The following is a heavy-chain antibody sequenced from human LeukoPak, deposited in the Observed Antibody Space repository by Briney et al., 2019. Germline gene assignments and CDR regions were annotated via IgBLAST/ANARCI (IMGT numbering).Heavy chain of an antibody. CDR2: ISGSGGST. CDR3: ARLGVYIAVAGTFDY. D-gene: IGHD6-19*01. V-gene: IGHV3-23*01. Sequence: GGSLRLSCAASGFTFSSYAMSWVRQAPGKGLEWVSAISGSGGSTYYADSVKGRFTISRDNSKNTLYLQMNSLRAEDTAVYYCARLGVYIAVAGTFDYWGQGTLVTVSS. CDR1: GFTFSSYA. J-gene: IGHJ4*02.